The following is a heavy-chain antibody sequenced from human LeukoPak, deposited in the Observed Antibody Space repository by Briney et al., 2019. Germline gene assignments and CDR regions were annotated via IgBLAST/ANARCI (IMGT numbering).Heavy chain of an antibody. CDR2: ISWNSAIM. Sequence: PGGSLRLSCAASGFTFDDYDMHWVRQAPEKGLEWVSGISWNSAIMVYADSVKGRFTVSRDNAKNSLYLQMNSLRVEDTALYFCAKGHDGMDVWGQGTTVTVSS. J-gene: IGHJ6*02. V-gene: IGHV3-9*01. CDR3: AKGHDGMDV. CDR1: GFTFDDYD.